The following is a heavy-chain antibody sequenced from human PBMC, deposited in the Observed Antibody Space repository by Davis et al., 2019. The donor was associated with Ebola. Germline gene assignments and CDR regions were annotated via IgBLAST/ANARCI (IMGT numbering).Heavy chain of an antibody. CDR2: INPNSGGT. J-gene: IGHJ4*02. Sequence: ASVKVSCKASGYTFTGYYMHWVRQAPGQGLEWMGWINPNSGGTNYAQKFQGRVTMTRDTSISTAYMELSRLRSDDTAVYYCARDSDFWSGYYALTGYWGQGTLVTVSS. V-gene: IGHV1-2*02. CDR1: GYTFTGYY. CDR3: ARDSDFWSGYYALTGY. D-gene: IGHD3-3*01.